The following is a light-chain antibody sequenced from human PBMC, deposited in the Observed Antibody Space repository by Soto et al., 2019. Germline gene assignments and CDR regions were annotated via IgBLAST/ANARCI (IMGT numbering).Light chain of an antibody. Sequence: DMQMTQSPSSLSASVGDRVTITCRASQSISSHLNWYQQKPGKAPKLLIYAASSSQSGVSSRFSGSGSGTDFTLTISSLQPEDFATYYCQQSYSTPYTFGQGTKLEIK. J-gene: IGKJ2*01. CDR3: QQSYSTPYT. V-gene: IGKV1-39*01. CDR2: AAS. CDR1: QSISSH.